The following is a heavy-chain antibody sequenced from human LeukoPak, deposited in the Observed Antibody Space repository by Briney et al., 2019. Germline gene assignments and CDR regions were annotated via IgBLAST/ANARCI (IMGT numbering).Heavy chain of an antibody. J-gene: IGHJ4*02. V-gene: IGHV3-23*01. CDR3: AKVATPEN. D-gene: IGHD1-14*01. Sequence: GGSLRLSCAASGFTFSSYAMSWVREAPEKGLEWVSAISGRGGSTYYADSVRGRFTISRGNAKNTLYLQRNSLRAEDTAVYYCAKVATPENWGEGTLVTVSS. CDR1: GFTFSSYA. CDR2: ISGRGGST.